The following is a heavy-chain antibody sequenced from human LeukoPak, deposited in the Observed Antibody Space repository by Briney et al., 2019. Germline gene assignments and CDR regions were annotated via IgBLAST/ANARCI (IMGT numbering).Heavy chain of an antibody. J-gene: IGHJ3*02. Sequence: ASVKVSCKASGYTFTGYYMHWVRQAPGQGLEWMGWINPNSGGTNYAQKFQGRVTMTRDTSISTAYMELSRLRSGDTAVYYCARARSSWAAFDIWGQGTMVTVSS. V-gene: IGHV1-2*02. D-gene: IGHD1-26*01. CDR1: GYTFTGYY. CDR2: INPNSGGT. CDR3: ARARSSWAAFDI.